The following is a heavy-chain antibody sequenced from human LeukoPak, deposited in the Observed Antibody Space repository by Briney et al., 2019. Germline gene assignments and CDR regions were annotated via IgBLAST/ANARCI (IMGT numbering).Heavy chain of an antibody. CDR3: ARWQQQRAPFDY. CDR2: INPSAGRT. Sequence: ASVKVSCKASGYTFTSYYIHWVRQAPGQVLEWMGIINPSAGRTNYAQKFQGRVTMTRDTSTSTVYMELSSLRSEDTAVYYCARWQQQRAPFDYWGQGTLVTVSS. V-gene: IGHV1-46*01. CDR1: GYTFTSYY. J-gene: IGHJ4*02. D-gene: IGHD1/OR15-1a*01.